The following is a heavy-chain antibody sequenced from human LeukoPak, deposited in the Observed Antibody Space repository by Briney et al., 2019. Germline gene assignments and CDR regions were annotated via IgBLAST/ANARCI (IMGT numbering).Heavy chain of an antibody. CDR2: ISYDGSNK. Sequence: GGSLRLSCAASGFTFSSYAMHWVRQAPGKGLEWVAVISYDGSNKYYADSVKGRFTISRDNSKNTLYLQMNSLRAEDTAVYYCARDVGRTAMVSHYFDYWGQGTLVTASS. CDR1: GFTFSSYA. CDR3: ARDVGRTAMVSHYFDY. V-gene: IGHV3-30*04. D-gene: IGHD5-18*01. J-gene: IGHJ4*02.